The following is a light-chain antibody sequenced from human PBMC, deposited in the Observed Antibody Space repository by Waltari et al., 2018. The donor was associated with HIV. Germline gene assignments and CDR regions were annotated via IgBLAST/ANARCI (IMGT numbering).Light chain of an antibody. J-gene: IGKJ1*01. V-gene: IGKV3-15*01. Sequence: IVMTQSPVSLSMSLGERATLLCRASQHVGNNLACYHHKIGQAPRLLIYAASTRATGIPARFSGSGSGTDFTLTIDSLQPEDFALYYCQQYDNWPPRFGQGTKV. CDR1: QHVGNN. CDR3: QQYDNWPPR. CDR2: AAS.